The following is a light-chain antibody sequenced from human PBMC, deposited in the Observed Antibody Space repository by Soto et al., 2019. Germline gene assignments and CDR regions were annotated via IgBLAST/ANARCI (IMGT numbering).Light chain of an antibody. V-gene: IGKV3-20*01. J-gene: IGKJ4*01. Sequence: EIVLTQSPGTLSLSPGERATLSCRASQSVSQNFLAWYQQKPGQAPRLLINGASSRATGIPDRFSGSGSGTDFSLTIDRLEPEDFAVYFCQQYGSSPRTFGGGTKVAIK. CDR2: GAS. CDR3: QQYGSSPRT. CDR1: QSVSQNF.